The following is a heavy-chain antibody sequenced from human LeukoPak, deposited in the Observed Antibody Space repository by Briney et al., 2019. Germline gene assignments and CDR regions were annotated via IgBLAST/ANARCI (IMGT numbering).Heavy chain of an antibody. J-gene: IGHJ4*02. CDR2: ITTSIGST. Sequence: GGSLRLSCAASGFAFSTYAMTWVRQAPGEGLEWVSAITTSIGSTYYADSVKGRFTISRDNSKNRLYLQMNSLRAGDTAIYYCGRGVTTIDYWGQGTLVTVSS. V-gene: IGHV3-23*01. CDR1: GFAFSTYA. CDR3: GRGVTTIDY. D-gene: IGHD4-17*01.